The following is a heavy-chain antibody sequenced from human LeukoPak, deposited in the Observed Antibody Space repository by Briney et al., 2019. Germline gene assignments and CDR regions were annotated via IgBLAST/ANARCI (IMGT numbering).Heavy chain of an antibody. CDR2: VSGHNGNK. Sequence: ALVKVSCKASGYTFTTYGISWMRQAPGQGLEWVGWVSGHNGNKNYAQNLQGRVTMTTDTSTSTAYMELRSLRSDDTAVYYCARDTSYDFWSDPTELFDIWGQGTMVTVSS. CDR1: GYTFTTYG. D-gene: IGHD3-3*01. V-gene: IGHV1-18*01. J-gene: IGHJ3*02. CDR3: ARDTSYDFWSDPTELFDI.